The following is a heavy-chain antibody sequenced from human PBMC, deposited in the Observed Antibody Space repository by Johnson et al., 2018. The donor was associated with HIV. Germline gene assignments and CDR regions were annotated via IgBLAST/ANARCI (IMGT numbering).Heavy chain of an antibody. V-gene: IGHV3-11*04. CDR1: GFTVSSNY. CDR2: ISSSGSTI. CDR3: ARAINDAFDI. Sequence: QEKLVESGGGLVQPGGSLRLSCAASGFTVSSNYMSWIRQAPGKGLEWVSYISSSGSTIYYADSVKGRLTISRDNAKNSLYLQMNSLRAEDTAVYFCARAINDAFDIWGQGTMVTVSP. J-gene: IGHJ3*02.